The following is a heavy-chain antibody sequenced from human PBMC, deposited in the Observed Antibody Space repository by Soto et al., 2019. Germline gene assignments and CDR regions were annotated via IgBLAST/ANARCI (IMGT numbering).Heavy chain of an antibody. CDR1: GGSISSSSYY. Sequence: PSETLSLTCTVSGGSISSSSYYWGWIRQPPGKGLEWIGSIYYSGSTYYNPSLKSRVTISVDTSKNQFSLKLSSVTAADTAVYYCARDGYDFELSMDVWGQGSTVTGSS. J-gene: IGHJ6*02. CDR3: ARDGYDFELSMDV. V-gene: IGHV4-39*07. CDR2: IYYSGST. D-gene: IGHD3-3*01.